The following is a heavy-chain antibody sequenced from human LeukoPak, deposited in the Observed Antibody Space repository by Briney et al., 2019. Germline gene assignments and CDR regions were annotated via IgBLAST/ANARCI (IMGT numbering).Heavy chain of an antibody. CDR2: ISWNSGSI. CDR1: GFTFDDYA. Sequence: GGSLSLSCAASGFTFDDYAMHWVRQAPGKGLEGVLGISWNSGSIGYEDSVKGRFTISRDNAKDSLYLQMNSLRAEDTALYYCAKGSSGWYQDAFDIWGQGTMVTVSS. J-gene: IGHJ3*02. CDR3: AKGSSGWYQDAFDI. V-gene: IGHV3-9*01. D-gene: IGHD6-19*01.